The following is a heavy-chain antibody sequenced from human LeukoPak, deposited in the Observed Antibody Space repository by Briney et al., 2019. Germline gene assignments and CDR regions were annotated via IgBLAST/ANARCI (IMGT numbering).Heavy chain of an antibody. CDR1: GFTFSSYG. V-gene: IGHV3-23*01. Sequence: PGGTLRLSCAASGFTFSSYGMSWVRQAPGKGLEWVSGISDSGGSTYYADSVRGRFTISRDNSKNTLYLQMNSLRAEDTAVYYCAKEGGYSYCNQFDYWGQGTLVTVSS. J-gene: IGHJ4*02. D-gene: IGHD5-18*01. CDR2: ISDSGGST. CDR3: AKEGGYSYCNQFDY.